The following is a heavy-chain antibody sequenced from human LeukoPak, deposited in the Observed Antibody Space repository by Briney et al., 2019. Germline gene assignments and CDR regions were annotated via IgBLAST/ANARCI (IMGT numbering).Heavy chain of an antibody. V-gene: IGHV5-51*01. CDR1: GNWFTSYW. CDR3: EKSAGYSRSWEFEY. Sequence: GESLKISCKASGNWFTSYWIGWVRQMPGKGLEWMGIIYFGDSHTRYSPSFQGQVTISADNSISTAYLQWSSLKASDTAIYYCEKSAGYSRSWEFEYWGQGTLVTVSS. D-gene: IGHD6-13*01. CDR2: IYFGDSHT. J-gene: IGHJ4*02.